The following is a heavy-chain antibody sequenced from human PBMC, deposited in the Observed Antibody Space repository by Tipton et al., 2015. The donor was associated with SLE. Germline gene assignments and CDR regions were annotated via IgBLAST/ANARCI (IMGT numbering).Heavy chain of an antibody. CDR3: ARGGYSYGDWDY. Sequence: TLSLTCTVSGGSISSDYWSWIRQPPGKGLEWIGYIYTSGSTNYNPSLKSRVTISVETSKNQFSLRLSSVTAADTAVYYCARGGYSYGDWDYWGQGTLVTVSS. CDR1: GGSISSDY. D-gene: IGHD5-18*01. CDR2: IYTSGST. V-gene: IGHV4-4*08. J-gene: IGHJ4*02.